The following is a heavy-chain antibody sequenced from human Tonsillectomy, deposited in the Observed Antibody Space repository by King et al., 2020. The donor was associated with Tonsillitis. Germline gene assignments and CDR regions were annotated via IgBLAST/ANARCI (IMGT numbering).Heavy chain of an antibody. CDR3: ARGAPPDY. CDR2: ISYDGSNK. CDR1: GISFGGYA. Sequence: VQLVESGGGVVQSGRSLRLSCTASGISFGGYAMYWVRQAPGKGLEWVAGISYDGSNKYYADSVKGRFTISRDDSKNTVYLETNSLRIEDTAMYFCARGAPPDYWGQGTLVTVSS. J-gene: IGHJ4*02. V-gene: IGHV3-30-3*01.